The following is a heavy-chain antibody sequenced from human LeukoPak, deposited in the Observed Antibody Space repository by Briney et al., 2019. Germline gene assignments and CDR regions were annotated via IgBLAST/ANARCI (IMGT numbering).Heavy chain of an antibody. Sequence: GGSLRLSCAASGFTLSSYVMSWVRQAPGKGLEWVSGISGSGGSTNYADSVKGRFTISRDNSKNTLYLRMNRLRVEDTAVYYCAKDSGSGWYQYGMDVWGQGTTVTVSS. CDR3: AKDSGSGWYQYGMDV. D-gene: IGHD6-19*01. CDR1: GFTLSSYV. CDR2: ISGSGGST. V-gene: IGHV3-23*01. J-gene: IGHJ6*02.